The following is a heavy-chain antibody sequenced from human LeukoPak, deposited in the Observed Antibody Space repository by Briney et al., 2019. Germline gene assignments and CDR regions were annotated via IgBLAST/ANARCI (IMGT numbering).Heavy chain of an antibody. CDR1: GYTFTSYG. CDR2: ISAYNGNT. V-gene: IGHV1-18*01. CDR3: ARHQAIRYCSGGSCYYYYYMDV. D-gene: IGHD2-15*01. J-gene: IGHJ6*03. Sequence: ASVKVSCKASGYTFTSYGISWVRQAPGQGLEWMGWISAYNGNTNYAQKFQGRVTMTRDTSISTAYMELSRLRSDDTAVYYCARHQAIRYCSGGSCYYYYYMDVWGKGTTVTISS.